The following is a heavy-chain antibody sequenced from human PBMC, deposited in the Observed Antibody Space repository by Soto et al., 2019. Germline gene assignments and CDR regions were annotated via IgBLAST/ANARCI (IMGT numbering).Heavy chain of an antibody. CDR2: MNPNSGNT. Sequence: QVQLVQSGAEVKKPGASVKVSCKASGYTFTSYDINWVRQATGQGLEWMGWMNPNSGNTGYAQKFQGRVTMTRNTAMSTAYRELSSLRSEDTAVYYCARGDYYDSSGYYFPHYYYYGMDVWGQGTTVTVSS. CDR3: ARGDYYDSSGYYFPHYYYYGMDV. J-gene: IGHJ6*02. D-gene: IGHD3-22*01. V-gene: IGHV1-8*01. CDR1: GYTFTSYD.